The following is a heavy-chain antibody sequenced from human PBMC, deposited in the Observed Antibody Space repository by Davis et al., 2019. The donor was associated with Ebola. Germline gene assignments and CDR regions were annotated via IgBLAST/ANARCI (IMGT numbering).Heavy chain of an antibody. Sequence: GGSLRLSCAASGFTFSSYAMSWVRQAPGKGLEWVSVIYRGGSTYYADSVKGRFTISRDNSKNTLYLQMNSLRAEDTAVYYCAKVGATNHYWGQGTLVTVSS. CDR2: IYRGGST. CDR1: GFTFSSYA. J-gene: IGHJ4*02. CDR3: AKVGATNHY. D-gene: IGHD1-26*01. V-gene: IGHV3-23*01.